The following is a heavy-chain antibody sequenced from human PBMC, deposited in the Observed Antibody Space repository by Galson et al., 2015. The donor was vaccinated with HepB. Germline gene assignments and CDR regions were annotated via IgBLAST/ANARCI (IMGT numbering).Heavy chain of an antibody. Sequence: SLRLSCAPSGFTFSSYAMSWVRQAPGKGLEWVSAMSGSGVNTYYTDSVKGRFTISRDNSKNTLYLQMNSLRAEDTALYYCARAKDSSGWPTYPFDYWGQGTLVTVSS. D-gene: IGHD6-19*01. CDR1: GFTFSSYA. CDR3: ARAKDSSGWPTYPFDY. V-gene: IGHV3-23*01. CDR2: MSGSGVNT. J-gene: IGHJ4*02.